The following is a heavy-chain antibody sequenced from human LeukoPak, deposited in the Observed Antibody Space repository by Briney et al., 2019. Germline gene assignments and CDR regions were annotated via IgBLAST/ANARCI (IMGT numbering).Heavy chain of an antibody. J-gene: IGHJ4*02. V-gene: IGHV1-2*04. CDR3: ARGLDSSGWPPFDY. CDR2: INPNSGGT. Sequence: ASMKVSCKASGYTFTGYYMHWVRQAPGQGLEWMGWINPNSGGTNYAQKFQGWVTMTRDTSISTAYMELSRLRSDDTAVYYCARGLDSSGWPPFDYRGQGTLVTVSS. D-gene: IGHD6-19*01. CDR1: GYTFTGYY.